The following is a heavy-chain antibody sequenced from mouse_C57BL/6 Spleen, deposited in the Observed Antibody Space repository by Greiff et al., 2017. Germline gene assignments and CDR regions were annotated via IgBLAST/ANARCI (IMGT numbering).Heavy chain of an antibody. CDR1: GFTFSSYS. D-gene: IGHD1-1*01. Sequence: EVHLVESGGGLVKPGGSLKLSCAASGFTFSSYSMPWVRQTPEKRLEWVATISDGGSYTYYPDNVKGGFTITRDNAKNKQYLQLSHLKSEDTAMYYCAIGTTVTFAYWGQGTMVTVSA. CDR2: ISDGGSYT. V-gene: IGHV5-4*01. CDR3: AIGTTVTFAY. J-gene: IGHJ3*01.